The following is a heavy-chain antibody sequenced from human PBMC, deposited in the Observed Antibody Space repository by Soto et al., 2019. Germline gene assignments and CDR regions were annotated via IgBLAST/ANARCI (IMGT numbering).Heavy chain of an antibody. CDR2: IYHSGST. Sequence: TLSLTCAVSGGSISRSNWWSWVRQPPGKGLEWIGEIYHSGSTNYNPSLKSRVTISVDKSKNQFSLKLSSVTAADTAVYFCARVLQTSYYYYGMDVWGQGTTVTVS. V-gene: IGHV4-4*01. J-gene: IGHJ6*02. CDR3: ARVLQTSYYYYGMDV. D-gene: IGHD4-4*01. CDR1: GGSISRSNW.